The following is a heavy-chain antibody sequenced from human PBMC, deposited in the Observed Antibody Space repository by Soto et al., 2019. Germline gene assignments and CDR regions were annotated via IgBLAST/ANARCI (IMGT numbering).Heavy chain of an antibody. D-gene: IGHD3-22*01. J-gene: IGHJ4*02. CDR2: IIPIFGTA. V-gene: IGHV1-69*13. CDR3: ARLRTGSWYYYDSSGYWYFDY. Sequence: SVKVSCKASGGTFSSYAISWVRQAPGQGLEWMGGIIPIFGTANYAQKFQGRVTFTADEYTSTAYMELSSLRSEDTAVYYCARLRTGSWYYYDSSGYWYFDYWGQGTQVTVSS. CDR1: GGTFSSYA.